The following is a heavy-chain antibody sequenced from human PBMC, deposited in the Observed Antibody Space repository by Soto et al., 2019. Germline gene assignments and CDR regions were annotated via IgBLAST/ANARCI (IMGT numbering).Heavy chain of an antibody. J-gene: IGHJ4*02. D-gene: IGHD1-1*01. V-gene: IGHV1-2*02. CDR1: GYTFSEYY. CDR3: AREPATAKPEGVDF. CDR2: INPNSGGT. Sequence: GASVKVSCKASGYTFSEYYIHWVRQAPGQGLEWMGWINPNSGGTTYAPKFQGGVTMTRDTSITTAYMELSGLRSGDTAVYYCAREPATAKPEGVDFWGQGTLVTVSS.